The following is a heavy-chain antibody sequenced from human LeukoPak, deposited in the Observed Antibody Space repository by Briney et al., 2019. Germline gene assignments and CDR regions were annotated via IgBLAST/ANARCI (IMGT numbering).Heavy chain of an antibody. J-gene: IGHJ4*02. CDR1: AFTVTSNY. CDR2: IYSGGRT. CDR3: ARVGDCGRASCYAIDY. D-gene: IGHD2-2*01. Sequence: PAVSVTLSCAASAFTVTSNYMSCVRQAPGKGLVWFSIIYSGGRTYYTDSVRGRFIISRNTSRTTYYQKMNSLRAEDTAVYYCARVGDCGRASCYAIDYWGQGGLVAVSS. V-gene: IGHV3-66*01.